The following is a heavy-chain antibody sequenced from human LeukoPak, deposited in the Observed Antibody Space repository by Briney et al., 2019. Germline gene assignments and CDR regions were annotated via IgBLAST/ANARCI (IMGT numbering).Heavy chain of an antibody. CDR1: GFTFSDYN. D-gene: IGHD2/OR15-2a*01. J-gene: IGHJ3*02. Sequence: PGGSLRLSCAASGFTFSDYNMNWVRQAPGKGLEWVSFISTSGSNIGYADSVRCRFTISRDNGKNSLYVQMNSLRDEDTAVYYCVGDQYYLFDIWGQGTMLTVSS. CDR2: ISTSGSNI. CDR3: VGDQYYLFDI. V-gene: IGHV3-48*02.